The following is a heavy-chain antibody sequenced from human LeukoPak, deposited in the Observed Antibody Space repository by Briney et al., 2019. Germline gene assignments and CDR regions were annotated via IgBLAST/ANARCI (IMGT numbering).Heavy chain of an antibody. Sequence: SETLSLTCTVSGGSISSGSYYWSWIRQPAGKRLEWIGHIYRSGSTNYNPSLKSRVTISVDTSKNQFSLKLSSVTAADTAVYYCARDGDPQGGYYGSGMRWGQGTLVTVSS. J-gene: IGHJ4*02. CDR2: IYRSGST. D-gene: IGHD3-10*01. V-gene: IGHV4-61*09. CDR3: ARDGDPQGGYYGSGMR. CDR1: GGSISSGSYY.